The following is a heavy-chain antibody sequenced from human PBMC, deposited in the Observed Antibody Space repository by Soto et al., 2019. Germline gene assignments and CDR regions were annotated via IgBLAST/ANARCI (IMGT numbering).Heavy chain of an antibody. Sequence: PSETLSLTCTVSGGSISSYYWSWIRQPPGKGLEWIGYIYYSGSTNYNPSLKSRVTISVDTSKNQFSLKLSSVTAADTAVYYCARVWGECTSFGWDYYYGMDVWGQGTTVTVSS. CDR3: ARVWGECTSFGWDYYYGMDV. D-gene: IGHD3-16*01. CDR1: GGSISSYY. CDR2: IYYSGST. J-gene: IGHJ6*02. V-gene: IGHV4-59*01.